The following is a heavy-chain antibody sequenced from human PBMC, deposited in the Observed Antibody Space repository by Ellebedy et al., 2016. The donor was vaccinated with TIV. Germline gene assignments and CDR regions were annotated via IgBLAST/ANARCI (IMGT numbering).Heavy chain of an antibody. V-gene: IGHV5-10-1*01. CDR1: GYRFTSYW. CDR2: IDPSDSYT. Sequence: GESLKISCKGSGYRFTSYWISWVRQMPGKGLEWMGRIDPSDSYTKDSPSFQGHVTISADKSISTVYLQWSSLKASDTAVYYCARMGGGYDSSYFDYWGQGTLVTVSS. CDR3: ARMGGGYDSSYFDY. J-gene: IGHJ4*02. D-gene: IGHD5-12*01.